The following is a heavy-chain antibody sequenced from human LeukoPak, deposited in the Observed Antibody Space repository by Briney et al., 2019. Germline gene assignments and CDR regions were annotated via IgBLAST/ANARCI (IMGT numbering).Heavy chain of an antibody. CDR1: GYTFTGYY. Sequence: ASVKVSCKASGYTFTGYYMHWVRQAPGQGLEWMGWINPNSGNAGYAQNFRGRVTMTRDTSISTVYMELSSLKSEDTAVYYCARKMRDSGSYPDWGPGTLVTVSS. V-gene: IGHV1-8*02. J-gene: IGHJ4*02. CDR2: INPNSGNA. D-gene: IGHD3-10*01. CDR3: ARKMRDSGSYPD.